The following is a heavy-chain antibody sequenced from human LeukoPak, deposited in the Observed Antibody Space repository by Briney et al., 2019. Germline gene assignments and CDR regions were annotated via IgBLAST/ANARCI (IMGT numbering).Heavy chain of an antibody. CDR2: ISSSSSYI. Sequence: GGSLRLSCAASGFTFSSYSMNWVRQAPGKGLEWVSSISSSSSYIYYADSVKGRFTISRDNADNSLFLQMDSLRHEDTAVYYCAREGYYGSGMYPLCYFDYWGQGTLVTVSS. CDR3: AREGYYGSGMYPLCYFDY. D-gene: IGHD3-10*01. V-gene: IGHV3-21*01. J-gene: IGHJ4*02. CDR1: GFTFSSYS.